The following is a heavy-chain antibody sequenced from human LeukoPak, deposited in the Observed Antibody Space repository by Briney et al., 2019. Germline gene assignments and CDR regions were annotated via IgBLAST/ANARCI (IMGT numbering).Heavy chain of an antibody. Sequence: GGSLRLSCAASGFTFSDHYMDWVRQAPGKGLEWVGRIKHKAHSYTTEYAASVKGRFTISRDDSKSSLYLQMNSLKIEDTAVYYCAQIAKGGWGQGTLVTVSS. D-gene: IGHD2-21*01. V-gene: IGHV3-72*01. CDR2: IKHKAHSYTT. CDR1: GFTFSDHY. CDR3: AQIAKGG. J-gene: IGHJ4*02.